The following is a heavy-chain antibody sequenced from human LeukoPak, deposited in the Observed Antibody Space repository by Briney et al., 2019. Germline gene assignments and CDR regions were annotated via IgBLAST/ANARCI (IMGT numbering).Heavy chain of an antibody. D-gene: IGHD6-19*01. CDR2: INHSGST. V-gene: IGHV4-34*01. CDR3: ARYSSPDY. CDR1: GGPFSGYY. Sequence: SETLSLTCAVYGGPFSGYYWSWIRQPPGKGLEWIGEINHSGSTNYNPSLKSRVTISVDTSKNQFSLKLSSVTAADTAVYYCARYSSPDYWGQGTLVTVSS. J-gene: IGHJ4*02.